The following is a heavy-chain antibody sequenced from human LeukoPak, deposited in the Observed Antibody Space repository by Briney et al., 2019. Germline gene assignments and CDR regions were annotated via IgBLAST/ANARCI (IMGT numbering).Heavy chain of an antibody. CDR1: GYSISSGYC. J-gene: IGHJ6*03. CDR3: ARGKPSYGSGTYYRPLEPNYMDV. D-gene: IGHD3-10*01. V-gene: IGHV4-38-2*02. CDR2: IYHIGST. Sequence: PSETLSLTCTVSGYSISSGYCWGWIRQPPGKGLEWIGSIYHIGSTYDNPSLKSRLTISVDTSKNQFSLKLSSVTAADTAVYYCARGKPSYGSGTYYRPLEPNYMDVWGKGTTVTVSS.